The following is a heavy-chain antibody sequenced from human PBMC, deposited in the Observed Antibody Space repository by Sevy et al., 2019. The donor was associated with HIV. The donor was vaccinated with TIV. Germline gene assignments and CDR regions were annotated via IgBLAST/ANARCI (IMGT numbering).Heavy chain of an antibody. CDR1: GVSISGYY. CDR3: ARALAEYYYAMDV. Sequence: SETLSLTCSVSGVSISGYYWTWIRQTPGKGLEWIGYIYYSGRTHYNPSLQGRVAISSDPSKHQFSLKLSSVTAADTAVYYCARALAEYYYAMDVWGQGTTVTVSS. CDR2: IYYSGRT. J-gene: IGHJ6*02. V-gene: IGHV4-59*01.